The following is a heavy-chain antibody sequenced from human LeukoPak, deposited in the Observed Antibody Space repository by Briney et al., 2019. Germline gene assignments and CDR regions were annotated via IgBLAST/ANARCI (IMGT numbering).Heavy chain of an antibody. CDR3: ARDDGDYDFDY. Sequence: PGGSLRLSCAASGFTFSSHSMNWVRQAPGKGLEWVSYISSSSSTIYYADSVKGRFTISRDNAKNSLYLQMNSLRAEDTAVYYCARDDGDYDFDYWGQGTLVTVSS. D-gene: IGHD4-17*01. V-gene: IGHV3-48*01. CDR2: ISSSSSTI. J-gene: IGHJ4*02. CDR1: GFTFSSHS.